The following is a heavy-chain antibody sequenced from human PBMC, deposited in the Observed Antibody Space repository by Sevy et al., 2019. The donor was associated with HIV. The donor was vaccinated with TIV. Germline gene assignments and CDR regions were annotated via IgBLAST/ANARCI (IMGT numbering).Heavy chain of an antibody. D-gene: IGHD6-19*01. V-gene: IGHV3-49*04. CDR2: LKSKASGGTL. J-gene: IGHJ4*02. CDR1: GFTFGDDA. CDR3: TQWKGDQSIFDN. Sequence: GGSLRLSCAASGFTFGDDAMNWVRQAPGKGLEWVAFLKSKASGGTLHHAESVQGRFTISRDDSKNIAYLQMNDLKTEDTAVYYCTQWKGDQSIFDNWGQGALVTVSS.